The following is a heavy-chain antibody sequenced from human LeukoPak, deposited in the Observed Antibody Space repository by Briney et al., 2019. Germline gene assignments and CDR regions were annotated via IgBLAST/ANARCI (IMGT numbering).Heavy chain of an antibody. D-gene: IGHD6-13*01. CDR3: ARETGDSSSWYFDY. J-gene: IGHJ4*02. Sequence: PGGSLRLSCAASGFTFSIYAMSWVRQAPGKGLEWVSAISGSGGTAYYADSVKGRFTISRDNSKNTLYLQMNSLRAEDTAVYYCARETGDSSSWYFDYWGQGTLVTVSS. V-gene: IGHV3-23*01. CDR2: ISGSGGTA. CDR1: GFTFSIYA.